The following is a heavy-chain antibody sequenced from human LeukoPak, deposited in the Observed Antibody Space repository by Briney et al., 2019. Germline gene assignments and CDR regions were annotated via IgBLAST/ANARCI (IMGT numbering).Heavy chain of an antibody. D-gene: IGHD3-10*01. CDR2: IKQDGSEK. J-gene: IGHJ4*02. Sequence: PGGSLRLSCAASGFTLRSYGMSWVRQAPGKGLEWVANIKQDGSEKYYVDSVKGRFTISRDNAKNSLYLQMNSLRAEDTAVYYCARDRPYYYGSGSYSPAFDYWGQGTLVTVSS. V-gene: IGHV3-7*01. CDR1: GFTLRSYG. CDR3: ARDRPYYYGSGSYSPAFDY.